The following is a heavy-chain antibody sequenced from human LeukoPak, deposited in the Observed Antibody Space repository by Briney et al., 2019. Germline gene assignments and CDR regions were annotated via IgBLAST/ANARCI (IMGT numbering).Heavy chain of an antibody. Sequence: PGGSLRLSCAASGFTFNSYGMHWVRQAPGKGLEWVAFIRYDGGNKYYADSVKGRFTISRDNSKNTLYLQMNSLRAEDTAVYYCAKARGSGAYSYYFDYWGQGTLVTVSS. D-gene: IGHD3-10*01. CDR1: GFTFNSYG. CDR3: AKARGSGAYSYYFDY. CDR2: IRYDGGNK. J-gene: IGHJ4*02. V-gene: IGHV3-30*02.